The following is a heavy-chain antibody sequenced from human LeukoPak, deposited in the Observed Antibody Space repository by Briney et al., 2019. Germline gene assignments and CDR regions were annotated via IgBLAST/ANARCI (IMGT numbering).Heavy chain of an antibody. Sequence: WGSLRLSCAASGFTLSSYDMSWVRQAPGKGLEWVSTLGGSPISGRGGRTNYSESVKGRFTISRDDSNNTLYLHMNSLRAEDTAVYYCAKRMGYNYGHFDYWGQGTLVTVSS. V-gene: IGHV3-23*01. J-gene: IGHJ4*02. CDR1: GFTLSSYD. CDR2: LGGSPISGRGGRT. CDR3: AKRMGYNYGHFDY. D-gene: IGHD5-18*01.